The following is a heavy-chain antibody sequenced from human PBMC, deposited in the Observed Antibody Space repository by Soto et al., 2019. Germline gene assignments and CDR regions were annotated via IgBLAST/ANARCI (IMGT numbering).Heavy chain of an antibody. CDR3: ARVGYCSGGSCYYFDY. V-gene: IGHV1-46*03. D-gene: IGHD2-15*01. Sequence: ASVKVSCKASGYTFTSYYMHWVRQAPGQGLEWMGIINPSGGSTSYAQKFQGRVTMTRDTSTSTVYMELSSLRSEDTGVYYCARVGYCSGGSCYYFDYWGQGTLVTVSS. CDR1: GYTFTSYY. J-gene: IGHJ4*02. CDR2: INPSGGST.